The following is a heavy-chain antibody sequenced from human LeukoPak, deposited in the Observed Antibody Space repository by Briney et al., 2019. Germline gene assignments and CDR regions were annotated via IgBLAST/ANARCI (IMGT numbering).Heavy chain of an antibody. J-gene: IGHJ4*02. V-gene: IGHV5-51*01. CDR1: GYSFTTYW. Sequence: GGSLKISGRGSGYSFTTYWIGWVRQLPGKGLEWMGIIYPGDSDTRYSPSCQGQVTMSADKSITTAYLQWSSLKASDTAMYYCARRQGCSSTSCPPDSWGQGTLVTVSS. D-gene: IGHD2-2*01. CDR3: ARRQGCSSTSCPPDS. CDR2: IYPGDSDT.